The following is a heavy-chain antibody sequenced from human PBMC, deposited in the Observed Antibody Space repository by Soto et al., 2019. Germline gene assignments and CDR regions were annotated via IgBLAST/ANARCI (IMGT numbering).Heavy chain of an antibody. D-gene: IGHD6-13*01. J-gene: IGHJ6*02. Sequence: EVQLVETGGGSIQPGGSLRLSCAVSGFTVSTNYMSWVRQAPGKGLEWVSVIYYDDGSTYYADSVKGRFSISRDSSRNTLYLQMNSVRAEATAVYYCASGQQVILRYYYGLDVWGQGTTVTVSS. V-gene: IGHV3-53*02. CDR2: IYYDDGST. CDR3: ASGQQVILRYYYGLDV. CDR1: GFTVSTNY.